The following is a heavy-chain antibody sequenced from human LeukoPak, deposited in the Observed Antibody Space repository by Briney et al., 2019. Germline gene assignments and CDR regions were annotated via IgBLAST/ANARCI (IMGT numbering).Heavy chain of an antibody. Sequence: RTGGSLRLSCAASGFTFSDFWMHWVRQAPGKGLEWVSSISSSSSYIYYADSVKGRFTISRDNAKNSLYLQMNSLRAEDTAVYYCARATSGYYYYFDYWGQGTLVTVSS. J-gene: IGHJ4*02. CDR3: ARATSGYYYYFDY. V-gene: IGHV3-21*01. D-gene: IGHD3-3*01. CDR2: ISSSSSYI. CDR1: GFTFSDFW.